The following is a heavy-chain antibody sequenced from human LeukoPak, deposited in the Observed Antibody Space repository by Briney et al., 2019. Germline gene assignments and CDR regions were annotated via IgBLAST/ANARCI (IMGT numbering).Heavy chain of an antibody. V-gene: IGHV3-33*08. J-gene: IGHJ6*02. CDR2: ISSDGSTK. CDR3: ARDTGSSIAGLYYYYYGMDV. D-gene: IGHD6-6*01. Sequence: GGSLRLSCAASGFTFSSYGIHWVRQAPGKGLEWVAVISSDGSTKYYADSVKGRFTISRDNSKNTLYLQMNSLRAEDTAVYYCARDTGSSIAGLYYYYYGMDVWGQGTTVTVSS. CDR1: GFTFSSYG.